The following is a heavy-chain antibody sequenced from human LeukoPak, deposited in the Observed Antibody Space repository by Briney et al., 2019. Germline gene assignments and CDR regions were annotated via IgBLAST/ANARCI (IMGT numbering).Heavy chain of an antibody. D-gene: IGHD3-3*01. J-gene: IGHJ5*02. CDR3: ARHSGLRSPFDP. Sequence: SETLSLTCTVSGGSVNSGSYYWNWIRQPPGTGLEWIGYIYYSGSTNYNPSLKSRVTISVDTSKNQLSLKLTSATAADTSVYYCARHSGLRSPFDPWGQGTLVTVSS. CDR2: IYYSGST. V-gene: IGHV4-61*01. CDR1: GGSVNSGSYY.